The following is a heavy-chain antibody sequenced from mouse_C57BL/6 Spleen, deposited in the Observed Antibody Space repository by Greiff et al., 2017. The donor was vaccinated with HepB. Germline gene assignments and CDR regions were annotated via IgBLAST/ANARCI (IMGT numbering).Heavy chain of an antibody. J-gene: IGHJ3*01. Sequence: EVKLVESGPELVKPGASVKIPCKASGYTFTDYNMDWVKQSHGKSLEWIGDINPNNGGTIYNQKFKGKATLTVDKSSSTAYMELRSLTSEDTAVYYCARDGYDSAWFAYWGQGTLVTVSA. CDR2: INPNNGGT. CDR1: GYTFTDYN. V-gene: IGHV1-18*01. CDR3: ARDGYDSAWFAY. D-gene: IGHD2-2*01.